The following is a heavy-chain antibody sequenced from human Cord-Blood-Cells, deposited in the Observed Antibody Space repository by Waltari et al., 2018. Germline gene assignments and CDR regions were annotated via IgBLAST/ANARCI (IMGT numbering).Heavy chain of an antibody. CDR2: IYYSGST. CDR3: ARGSNLDIVVVPAATHFDY. D-gene: IGHD2-2*03. Sequence: QVQLQESGPGLVKPSLTLSLTCTVSGDSISSGGYYWSWLRQHPGKGLEWIGYIYYSGSTYYNPSLKSRVTISVDTSKNQFSLKLSSVTAADTAVYYCARGSNLDIVVVPAATHFDYWGQGTLVTVSS. J-gene: IGHJ4*02. CDR1: GDSISSGGYY. V-gene: IGHV4-31*03.